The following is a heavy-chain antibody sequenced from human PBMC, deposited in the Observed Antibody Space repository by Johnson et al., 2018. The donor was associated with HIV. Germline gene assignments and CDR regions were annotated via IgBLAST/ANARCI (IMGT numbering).Heavy chain of an antibody. V-gene: IGHV3-30*04. D-gene: IGHD3-22*01. CDR1: GITVSSYA. J-gene: IGHJ3*02. CDR3: AKDMGGDYHYDGSDHVLGAFDS. CDR2: ISYDGSNK. Sequence: VQLVESGGDVVQPGGSLRLSCAASGITVSSYAMHWVRQAPGKGLEWVAVISYDGSNKYYADSVKGRFTISRDNSKNTLYLQMNSLRAEDTAVYYCAKDMGGDYHYDGSDHVLGAFDSWGQGTMVTVSS.